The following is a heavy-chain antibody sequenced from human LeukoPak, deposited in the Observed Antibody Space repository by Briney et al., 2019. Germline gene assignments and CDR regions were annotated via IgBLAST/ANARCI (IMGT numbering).Heavy chain of an antibody. V-gene: IGHV3-30*18. Sequence: GGSLRLSCAASGFTFSSYGMHWVRQAPGKGLEWVAVISYDGSNKYYADSVKGRFTISRDNSKNTLYLQMNSLRAEDTAVYYCAKDQAYGSGSYAFDIWGQGTMVTVSS. CDR1: GFTFSSYG. CDR3: AKDQAYGSGSYAFDI. CDR2: ISYDGSNK. J-gene: IGHJ3*02. D-gene: IGHD3-10*01.